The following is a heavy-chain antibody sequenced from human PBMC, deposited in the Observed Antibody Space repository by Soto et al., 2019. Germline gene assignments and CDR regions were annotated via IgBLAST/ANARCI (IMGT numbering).Heavy chain of an antibody. D-gene: IGHD2-21*02. CDR1: GGSISSSSYY. J-gene: IGHJ2*01. Sequence: QLQLQESGPGLVKPSETLSLTCTVSGGSISSSSYYWGWIRQPPGKGLEWIGSIYYSGSTYYNPSLKSRVTISVDTSKNQFTLKLSSVTAADTAVYYCARQGHIVVVTAIHPPDLWGRGTLVTVSS. V-gene: IGHV4-39*01. CDR3: ARQGHIVVVTAIHPPDL. CDR2: IYYSGST.